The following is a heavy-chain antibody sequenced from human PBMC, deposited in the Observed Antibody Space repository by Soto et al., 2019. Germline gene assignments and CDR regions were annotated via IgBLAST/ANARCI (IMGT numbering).Heavy chain of an antibody. Sequence: XSVKVSCNTSGSNLGAYYTYLVRQAPGRGLEWVGLIDPITGGTDYEERLRDRVTMTRDTSINTAYMELRRLRSDDTAIYFCARGRDAAYQFYSPQGMDVWGQGTTVTVSS. D-gene: IGHD2-15*01. V-gene: IGHV1-2*02. CDR1: GSNLGAYY. CDR2: IDPITGGT. J-gene: IGHJ6*02. CDR3: ARGRDAAYQFYSPQGMDV.